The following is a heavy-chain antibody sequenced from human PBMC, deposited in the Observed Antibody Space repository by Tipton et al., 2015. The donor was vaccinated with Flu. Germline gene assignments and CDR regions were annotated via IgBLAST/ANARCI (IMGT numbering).Heavy chain of an antibody. CDR3: VRQGSGWDKARDPFDY. V-gene: IGHV5-51*01. D-gene: IGHD6-19*01. CDR1: GYSFTSYW. CDR2: IYPGDSDT. Sequence: QLVQSGAEVKKPGASLKISCKGSGYSFTSYWIGWVRQMPGKGLEWMGIIYPGDSDTRYRPSFQGQVTISADRSISTAYLQWSSLKAPDTAMYYCVRQGSGWDKARDPFDYWGQGTLVTVSS. J-gene: IGHJ4*02.